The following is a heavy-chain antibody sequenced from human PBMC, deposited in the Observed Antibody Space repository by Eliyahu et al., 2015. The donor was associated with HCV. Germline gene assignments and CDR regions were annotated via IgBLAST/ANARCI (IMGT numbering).Heavy chain of an antibody. J-gene: IGHJ4*02. CDR3: AREWPGGGANDY. Sequence: EVQLVESGGGLVQPGGSLXLSCAASGFTFSSYDMHXVRQVTGKGLXXVSAIGSAGDTYYLGSVKGRFTISRENAKNSLYLQMNSLRAGDTAVYYCAREWPGGGANDYWGQGTLVTVSS. D-gene: IGHD1-26*01. V-gene: IGHV3-13*01. CDR2: IGSAGDT. CDR1: GFTFSSYD.